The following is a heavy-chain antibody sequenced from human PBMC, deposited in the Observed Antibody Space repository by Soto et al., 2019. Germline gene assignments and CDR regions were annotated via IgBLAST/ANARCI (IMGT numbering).Heavy chain of an antibody. V-gene: IGHV1-2*04. CDR3: ARDLGEYCSGGRCYLDY. J-gene: IGHJ4*02. Sequence: GASVKVSCKASGYTFTGYYMHWVRQAPGQGLEWMGWINPNSGGTNYAQKFQGWVTMTRDTSISTAYMELSRLRSDDTAVYYCARDLGEYCSGGRCYLDYWGQGTLVTVSS. D-gene: IGHD2-15*01. CDR1: GYTFTGYY. CDR2: INPNSGGT.